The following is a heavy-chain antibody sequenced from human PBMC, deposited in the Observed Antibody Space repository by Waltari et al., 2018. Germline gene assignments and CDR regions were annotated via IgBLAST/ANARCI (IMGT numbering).Heavy chain of an antibody. CDR2: IWYDGSNK. CDR1: GFPFSSYG. D-gene: IGHD3-3*01. V-gene: IGHV3-33*01. Sequence: QVQLVESGGGVVQPGRSLRLSCAASGFPFSSYGMHWGRQAPGKGLEWVAVIWYDGSNKYYADSVKGRFTISRDNSKNTLYLQMNSLRAEDTAVYYCARASVSGNAFDIWGQGTMVTVSS. J-gene: IGHJ3*02. CDR3: ARASVSGNAFDI.